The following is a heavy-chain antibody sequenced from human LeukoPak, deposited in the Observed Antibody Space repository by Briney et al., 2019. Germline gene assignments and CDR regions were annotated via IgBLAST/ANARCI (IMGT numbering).Heavy chain of an antibody. J-gene: IGHJ5*02. CDR1: GGSISSYY. CDR3: ARDLVSTYYYGSGKDWFDP. Sequence: SETLSLTCTVSGGSISSYYWSWIRQPAGKGLEWIGRIYTSGSTNYNPSLKSRVTMSVDTSKNQFSLKLSSVTAADTAVYYCARDLVSTYYYGSGKDWFDPWGQGTLVTVSS. V-gene: IGHV4-4*07. D-gene: IGHD3-10*01. CDR2: IYTSGST.